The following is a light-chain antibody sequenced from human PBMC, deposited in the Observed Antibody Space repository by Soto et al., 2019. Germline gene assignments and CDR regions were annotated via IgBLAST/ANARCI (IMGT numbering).Light chain of an antibody. CDR3: QQRSNWPPVT. Sequence: EIVLTQSPATLSLSPGERATLSCRASQSINRHLAWYRQKPGQAPRLLIYDASNRATGIPARFSGSGSGTDFTLTISSLEPEDFGVYYCQQRSNWPPVTFGGGTKVESN. CDR1: QSINRH. J-gene: IGKJ4*01. V-gene: IGKV3-11*01. CDR2: DAS.